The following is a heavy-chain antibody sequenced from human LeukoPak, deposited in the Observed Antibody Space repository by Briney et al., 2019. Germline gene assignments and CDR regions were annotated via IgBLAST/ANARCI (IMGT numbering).Heavy chain of an antibody. CDR2: ISSSSSTI. D-gene: IGHD3-3*01. Sequence: PGGSLRLSCAASGFTFSSYSMNWVRQAPGKGLEWVSYISSSSSTIYYADSVKGRFTISRDNAKNSLYLQMNSLRAEDTAVYYCARVLVGIFGVVREGEAIDYWGQGTLVTVSS. CDR1: GFTFSSYS. CDR3: ARVLVGIFGVVREGEAIDY. V-gene: IGHV3-48*01. J-gene: IGHJ4*02.